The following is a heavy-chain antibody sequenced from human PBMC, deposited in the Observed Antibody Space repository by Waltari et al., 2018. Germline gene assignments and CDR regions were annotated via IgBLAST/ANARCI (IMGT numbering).Heavy chain of an antibody. V-gene: IGHV3-7*01. D-gene: IGHD4-17*01. CDR2: RRPEGNEK. Sequence: EVPLVESGGGLVQPGGSLRLSCAASGFTFSRYWMSWVRQAPGKGVEWVANRRPEGNEKDYVDSVKGRLTISRDNAKNSWYLQMNRLRVEDTAVYFCARDPSYGAIDYWGQGTLVTVSS. J-gene: IGHJ4*02. CDR3: ARDPSYGAIDY. CDR1: GFTFSRYW.